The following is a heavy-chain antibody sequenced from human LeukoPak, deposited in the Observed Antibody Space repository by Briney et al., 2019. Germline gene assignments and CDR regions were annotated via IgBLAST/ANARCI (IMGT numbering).Heavy chain of an antibody. CDR3: ARTYYYGSGRYFDY. CDR1: GGSINNYY. V-gene: IGHV4-59*01. Sequence: SETLSLTCTVSGGSINNYYWSWIRQPPGKGLEWIGYIYHSGSTTYNPSLKSRVTISVDTSKNQFSLKLSSVAAADAAIYYCARTYYYGSGRYFDYWGQGTLVTVSS. D-gene: IGHD3-10*01. J-gene: IGHJ4*02. CDR2: IYHSGST.